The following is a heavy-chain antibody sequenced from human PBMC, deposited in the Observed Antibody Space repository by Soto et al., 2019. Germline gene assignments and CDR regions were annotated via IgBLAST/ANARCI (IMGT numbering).Heavy chain of an antibody. V-gene: IGHV1-18*01. D-gene: IGHD6-13*01. CDR3: ARDAAGSWYYYYYGMDV. J-gene: IGHJ6*02. CDR1: GYTFTSYG. Sequence: GASVKVSCKASGYTFTSYGISWVRQAPGQGLEWMGWISAYNGNTNYAQKLQGRVTMTTDTSTSTAYMELRSLRSDDTAVYYCARDAAGSWYYYYYGMDVWGQGTTVTVSS. CDR2: ISAYNGNT.